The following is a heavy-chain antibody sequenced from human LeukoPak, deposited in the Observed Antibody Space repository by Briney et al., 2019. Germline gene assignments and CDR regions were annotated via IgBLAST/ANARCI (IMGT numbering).Heavy chain of an antibody. CDR2: ITWNGGST. J-gene: IGHJ6*03. CDR1: GFTFNDYG. CDR3: ARGGGSIRHSYYYYVDV. Sequence: GGSLRLSCAASGFTFNDYGMSWVRQAPGQGPEWVSGITWNGGSTDYAASVKGRFTISRDNAKNSLYLRMNSLRDEDTALYYCARGGGSIRHSYYYYVDVWGKGTTVTVSS. D-gene: IGHD2-15*01. V-gene: IGHV3-20*04.